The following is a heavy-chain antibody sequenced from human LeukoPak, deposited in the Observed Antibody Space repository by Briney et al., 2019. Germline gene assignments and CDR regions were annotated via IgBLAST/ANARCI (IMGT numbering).Heavy chain of an antibody. D-gene: IGHD6-19*01. Sequence: SETLSLTCTVSGYSISSGYYWGWIRQPPGKGLEWIGSIYHSGSTYYNPSLRSRVTISVDTSKNQFSLKPSSVTAADTAVYYCTRASSLAGVDPWGQGTLVTVSS. CDR2: IYHSGST. J-gene: IGHJ5*02. CDR1: GYSISSGYY. V-gene: IGHV4-38-2*02. CDR3: TRASSLAGVDP.